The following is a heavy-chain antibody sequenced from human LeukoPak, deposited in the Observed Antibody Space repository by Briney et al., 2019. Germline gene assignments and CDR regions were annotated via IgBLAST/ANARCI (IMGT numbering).Heavy chain of an antibody. CDR3: AKQMAVDYFDY. CDR1: GFTFSNFG. CDR2: ISYDGKNE. Sequence: GGSLRLSCAASGFTFSNFGMHWVRQAPGKGLEWVAVISYDGKNEYYTDSAKGRFTISRDNAKNTVYLQMYSLRAEDTAVYYCAKQMAVDYFDYWGQGTLVTVSS. J-gene: IGHJ4*02. V-gene: IGHV3-30*18. D-gene: IGHD2-8*01.